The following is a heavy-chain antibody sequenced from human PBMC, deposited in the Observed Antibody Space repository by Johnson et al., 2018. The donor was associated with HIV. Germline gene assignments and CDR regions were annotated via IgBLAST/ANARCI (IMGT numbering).Heavy chain of an antibody. Sequence: QVQLVESGGGVVQPGRSLRLSCAASGFTFSSYAMHWVRQAPGQGLEWVAVISYDGSNKYYADSVKGRFTISRDNSKNTLYLQMNSLRAEDTAVYYCAREKIRAFDIWGQGTMVTVSS. CDR2: ISYDGSNK. CDR3: AREKIRAFDI. V-gene: IGHV3-30-3*01. CDR1: GFTFSSYA. J-gene: IGHJ3*02.